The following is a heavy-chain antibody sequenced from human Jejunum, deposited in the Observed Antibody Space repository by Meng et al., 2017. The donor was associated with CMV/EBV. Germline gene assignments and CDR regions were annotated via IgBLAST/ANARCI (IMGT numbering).Heavy chain of an antibody. CDR2: IDASSNYI. CDR3: ARDLVAATAPNN. CDR1: GFAFSTYA. V-gene: IGHV3-21*06. J-gene: IGHJ4*02. Sequence: ASGFAFSTYAMNWVRQAPGKGLEWVSSIDASSNYIYYADSVKGRFTISRDNAKNLLYLQMNSLRADDMAVYYCARDLVAATAPNNWGQGTRVTVSS. D-gene: IGHD1-26*01.